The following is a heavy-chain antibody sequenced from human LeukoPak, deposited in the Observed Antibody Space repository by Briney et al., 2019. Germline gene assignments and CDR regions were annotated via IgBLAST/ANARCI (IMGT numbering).Heavy chain of an antibody. D-gene: IGHD5-18*01. CDR3: ARDGGYSYGYPLDY. CDR2: ISSSSSYI. J-gene: IGHJ4*02. V-gene: IGHV3-21*01. CDR1: GFTFSSYS. Sequence: PGGSLRLSCAASGFTFSSYSMNWVRQAPGKGLEWASSISSSSSYIYYADSVKGRFTISRDNAKNSLYLQMNSLRAEDTAVYYCARDGGYSYGYPLDYWGQGTLVTVSS.